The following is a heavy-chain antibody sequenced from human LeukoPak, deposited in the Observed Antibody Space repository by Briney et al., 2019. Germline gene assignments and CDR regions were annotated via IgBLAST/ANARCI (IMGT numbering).Heavy chain of an antibody. Sequence: PGGSLRLSCAASGFTFSSFAMTWVRQAPGKGLEWVCGVSGGGSRTYYADSVKGRFTISRDNSNNTLFLQMHSLRADDTALYYCAKHTYSGQGAFANWGQGTMVIFSS. CDR3: AKHTYSGQGAFAN. J-gene: IGHJ3*02. D-gene: IGHD3-10*01. V-gene: IGHV3-23*01. CDR2: VSGGGSRT. CDR1: GFTFSSFA.